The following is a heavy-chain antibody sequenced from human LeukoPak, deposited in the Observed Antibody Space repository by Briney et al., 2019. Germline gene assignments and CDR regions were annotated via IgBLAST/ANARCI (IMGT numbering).Heavy chain of an antibody. CDR3: ARDRTNYGSGSYYIPRAFDI. Sequence: GGSLRLSCAASGFAFTSYSMNWVRQAPGKGLEWVSSISSSSSYIYYADSVKGRFTISRDNAKNSLYLQMNSLRAEDTAVYYCARDRTNYGSGSYYIPRAFDIWGQGTMATVSS. V-gene: IGHV3-21*01. CDR2: ISSSSSYI. D-gene: IGHD3-10*01. J-gene: IGHJ3*02. CDR1: GFAFTSYS.